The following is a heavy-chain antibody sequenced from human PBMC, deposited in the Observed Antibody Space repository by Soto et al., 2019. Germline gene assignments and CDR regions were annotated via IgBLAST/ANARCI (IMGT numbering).Heavy chain of an antibody. Sequence: QLQLQESGPGLVKPSDTQSLTCTVSGGSISSNSYYWAWIRQPPGKGLEWIGSGYHGGNTYYNPSHKSRVTISVDTSTNQFSLKLNSVTAADTAVYYCARHLSGYGYLYFEYWGQGILVTVSS. V-gene: IGHV4-39*01. D-gene: IGHD5-18*01. CDR1: GGSISSNSYY. J-gene: IGHJ4*02. CDR2: GYHGGNT. CDR3: ARHLSGYGYLYFEY.